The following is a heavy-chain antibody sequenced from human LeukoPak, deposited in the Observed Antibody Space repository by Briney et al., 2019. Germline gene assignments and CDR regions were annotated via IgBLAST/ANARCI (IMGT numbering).Heavy chain of an antibody. D-gene: IGHD3-22*01. V-gene: IGHV4-34*01. CDR2: INHSGST. Sequence: PSETLSLTCAVYGGSFSGYYWSWIRQPPGKGLEWIGEINHSGSTNYNPSLKSRVTISVDTSKNQFSLKLSSVNAADTAVYYCASFHYDSSGYLDYWGQGTLVTVSS. CDR1: GGSFSGYY. CDR3: ASFHYDSSGYLDY. J-gene: IGHJ4*02.